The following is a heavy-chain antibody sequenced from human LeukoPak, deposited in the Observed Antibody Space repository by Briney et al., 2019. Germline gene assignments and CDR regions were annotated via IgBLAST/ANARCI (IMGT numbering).Heavy chain of an antibody. CDR3: ARGFHY. V-gene: IGHV4-38-2*02. J-gene: IGHJ4*02. Sequence: SETLSLTCTVSGYSISSGYYWGWIRQPPGKGLEWIGSMFHSGSTYYNPSLKSRVTMSVDTSKNQFSLKLSSVTAADTAVYYCARGFHYWGQGTLVTVSS. CDR1: GYSISSGYY. CDR2: MFHSGST.